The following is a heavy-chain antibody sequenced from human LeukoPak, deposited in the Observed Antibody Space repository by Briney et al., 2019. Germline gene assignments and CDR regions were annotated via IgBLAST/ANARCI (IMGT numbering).Heavy chain of an antibody. V-gene: IGHV3-7*03. CDR1: GFTFSDYW. CDR3: TRNGRNLDY. D-gene: IGHD1-14*01. CDR2: IKEDGSEK. Sequence: PGGSLRLACAASGFTFSDYWMTWVRQAPGKGLEWVANIKEDGSEKNYLDSVKGRFTISRDNAKISLYLQMNSLRAEDTALYYCTRNGRNLDYWGQGTLVTVSS. J-gene: IGHJ4*02.